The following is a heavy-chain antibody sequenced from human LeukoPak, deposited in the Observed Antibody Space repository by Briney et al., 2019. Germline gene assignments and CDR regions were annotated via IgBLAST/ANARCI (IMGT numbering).Heavy chain of an antibody. CDR3: AKDWHILTGRNCFDP. V-gene: IGHV1-18*01. CDR2: VSSYNGDT. CDR1: GYTFNNYG. Sequence: ASVRVSCKASGYTFNNYGISWVRQAPGQGLEWMGWVSSYNGDTNYAQKFQGRVTMSTDTSTSTAYMDLRSLRFDDTAIYYCAKDWHILTGRNCFDPWGQGTLVTVSS. J-gene: IGHJ5*02. D-gene: IGHD3-9*01.